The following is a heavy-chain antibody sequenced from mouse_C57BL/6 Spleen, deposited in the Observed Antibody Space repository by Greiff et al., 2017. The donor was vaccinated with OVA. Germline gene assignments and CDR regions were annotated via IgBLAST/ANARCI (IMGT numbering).Heavy chain of an antibody. CDR3: TRYYYGSSFDY. D-gene: IGHD1-1*01. J-gene: IGHJ2*01. CDR2: IDPETGGT. CDR1: GYTFTDYE. Sequence: QVQLQQSGAELVRPGASVTLSCKASGYTFTDYEMHWVKQTPVHGLEWIGAIDPETGGTAYNQKFKGKAILTADKSSSPAYMELRSLTSEDSAVYYCTRYYYGSSFDYWGQGTTLTVSS. V-gene: IGHV1-15*01.